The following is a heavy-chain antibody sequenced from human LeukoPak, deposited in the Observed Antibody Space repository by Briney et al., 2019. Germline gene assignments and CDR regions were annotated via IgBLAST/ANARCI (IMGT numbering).Heavy chain of an antibody. D-gene: IGHD3-10*01. CDR1: GFTFSSYA. Sequence: GRSLRLSCAASGFTFSSYAMHWVRQAPGKGLEWVANIKKDGSKIYYVDSVKGRFTISRDNAKSSLYLQMNSLRAEDTAVYYCAKEMVRGVIAHFDYWGQGTLVTVSS. CDR3: AKEMVRGVIAHFDY. CDR2: IKKDGSKI. V-gene: IGHV3-7*03. J-gene: IGHJ4*02.